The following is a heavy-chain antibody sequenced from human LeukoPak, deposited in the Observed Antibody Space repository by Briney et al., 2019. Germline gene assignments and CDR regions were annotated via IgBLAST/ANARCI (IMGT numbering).Heavy chain of an antibody. J-gene: IGHJ3*02. CDR1: VYTLTGYY. CDR2: ITPNSGGT. D-gene: IGHD2-2*01. Sequence: GASVKVSSKAAVYTLTGYYVHWGPQAPGQGREWMGWITPNSGGTNYTQKLQRRLPMTRHTSISTAYMELSRVRSNDTSVYYCPGPYCSSTSWSLDAFDIWGEGTMDTVSS. V-gene: IGHV1-2*02. CDR3: PGPYCSSTSWSLDAFDI.